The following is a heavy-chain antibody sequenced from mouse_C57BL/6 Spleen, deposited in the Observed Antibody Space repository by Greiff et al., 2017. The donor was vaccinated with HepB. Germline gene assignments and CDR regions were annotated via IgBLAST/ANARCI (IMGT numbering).Heavy chain of an antibody. Sequence: QVQLQQSGAELVKPGASVKMSCKASGYTFTTYPIEWMKQNHGKSLEWIGNFHPYNDDTKYNEKFKGKATLTVEKSSSTVYLELSRLTSDDSAVYYCARGHYYGSSYDYAMDYWGQGTSVTVSS. CDR3: ARGHYYGSSYDYAMDY. D-gene: IGHD1-1*01. CDR1: GYTFTTYP. V-gene: IGHV1-47*01. CDR2: FHPYNDDT. J-gene: IGHJ4*01.